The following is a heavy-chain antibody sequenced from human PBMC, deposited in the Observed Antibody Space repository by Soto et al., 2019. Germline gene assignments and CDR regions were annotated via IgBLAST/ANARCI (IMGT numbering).Heavy chain of an antibody. J-gene: IGHJ6*02. CDR3: AGVDSSGPCGGEYYYYGMDV. CDR2: ISSSGSTI. V-gene: IGHV3-48*03. Sequence: LSLSCAASGFTFSSYEMNWVRQAPGKGLEWVSYISSSGSTIYYADSVKGRFTISRDNAKNSLYLQMNSLRAEDTAVYYCAGVDSSGPCGGEYYYYGMDVWGQGTTVTVSS. D-gene: IGHD3-22*01. CDR1: GFTFSSYE.